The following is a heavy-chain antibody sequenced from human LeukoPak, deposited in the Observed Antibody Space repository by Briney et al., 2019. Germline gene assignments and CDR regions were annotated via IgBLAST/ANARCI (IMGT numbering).Heavy chain of an antibody. J-gene: IGHJ6*03. Sequence: GGSLRLSCAASGFTFSSYSMNWVRQAPGKGLEWVSYISSSSSTIYYADSVKGRFTISRDNAKNSLYLQMNSLRAEGTAVYYCARDSPLGRFLEWLPRALNYYMDVWGKGTTVTVSS. V-gene: IGHV3-48*04. D-gene: IGHD3-3*01. CDR2: ISSSSSTI. CDR1: GFTFSSYS. CDR3: ARDSPLGRFLEWLPRALNYYMDV.